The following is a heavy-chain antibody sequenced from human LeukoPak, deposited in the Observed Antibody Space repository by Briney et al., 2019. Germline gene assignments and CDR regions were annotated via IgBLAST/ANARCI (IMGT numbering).Heavy chain of an antibody. V-gene: IGHV1-18*01. CDR2: ISTNNGNT. J-gene: IGHJ5*02. CDR1: GYTSSDYG. Sequence: ASVKVSCKSSGYTSSDYGISWMRQAPGQGLEWMGWISTNNGNTNYAQQFQGRVTMTTDTSTSTAYMEPRSLKSDDTAVYYCARDVPGSIGTTARFDPWGQGTLVTVSS. CDR3: ARDVPGSIGTTARFDP. D-gene: IGHD1-1*01.